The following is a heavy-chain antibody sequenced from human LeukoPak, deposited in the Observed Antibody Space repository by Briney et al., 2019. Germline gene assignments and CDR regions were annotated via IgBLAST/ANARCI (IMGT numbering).Heavy chain of an antibody. CDR3: ARESVAYYYYYYGMDV. Sequence: SVTVSCKASGGTFSSYTISWVRQAPGKGLAWMGRIIPILGIANYAQKLQGRVTMTTDTSTSTAYMELRSLRSDDTAVYYCARESVAYYYYYYGMDVWGQGTTVTVSS. J-gene: IGHJ6*02. CDR1: GGTFSSYT. V-gene: IGHV1-69*04. CDR2: IIPILGIA.